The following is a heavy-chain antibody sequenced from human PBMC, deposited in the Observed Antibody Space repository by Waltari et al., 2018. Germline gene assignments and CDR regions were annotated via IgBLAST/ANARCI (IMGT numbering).Heavy chain of an antibody. J-gene: IGHJ3*02. CDR1: GGSISSYY. CDR3: ARHGGYCSSTSCSILGDAFDI. CDR2: IYYSGST. Sequence: QVQLQESGPGLVKPSETLSLTCPVSGGSISSYYWSWIRQPPGKGLGWIGYIYYSGSTNYNPSLKSRVTISVDTSKNQFSLKLSSVTAADTAVYYCARHGGYCSSTSCSILGDAFDIWGQGTMVTVSS. D-gene: IGHD2-2*01. V-gene: IGHV4-59*08.